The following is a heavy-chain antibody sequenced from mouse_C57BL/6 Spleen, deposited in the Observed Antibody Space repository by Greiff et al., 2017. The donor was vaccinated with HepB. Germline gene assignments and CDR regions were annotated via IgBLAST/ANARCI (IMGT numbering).Heavy chain of an antibody. CDR1: GYAFTNYL. J-gene: IGHJ1*03. V-gene: IGHV1-54*01. D-gene: IGHD1-1*01. CDR3: ARSEYYGHWYFDV. Sequence: QVQLQQSGAELVRPGTSVKVSCKASGYAFTNYLIEWVKQRPGQGLEWIGVINPGSGGTNYNEKFKGKATLTADKSSSTAYMQLSSLTSEDSAVYFCARSEYYGHWYFDVWGTGTTVTVSS. CDR2: INPGSGGT.